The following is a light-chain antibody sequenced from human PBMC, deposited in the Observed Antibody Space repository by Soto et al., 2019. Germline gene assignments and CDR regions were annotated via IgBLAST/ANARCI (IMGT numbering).Light chain of an antibody. Sequence: EVVLTQSPATLSVSPGERATLSCRASQTVSRSLAWYQQKPGQAPRLLIYGASTRATGIPVRFSGSGSGTDFPLTISSLQSEDFAVYYCQQYIDWPPYTFGQGTKVDIK. V-gene: IGKV3-15*01. J-gene: IGKJ2*01. CDR3: QQYIDWPPYT. CDR2: GAS. CDR1: QTVSRS.